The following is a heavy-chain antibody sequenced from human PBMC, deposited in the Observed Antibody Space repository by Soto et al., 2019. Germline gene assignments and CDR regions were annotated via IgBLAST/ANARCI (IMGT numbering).Heavy chain of an antibody. V-gene: IGHV4-34*01. Sequence: SETLSLTCAVYGGSFSGYYWSWIRQPPGKGLEWIGEINHSGSTNYNPSIKSRVNISVDTSKNQFSLKLSSVTAADAAVYYFARLDTYYDILTGYPYFDYWGQGTLVTVSS. CDR2: INHSGST. CDR3: ARLDTYYDILTGYPYFDY. J-gene: IGHJ4*02. CDR1: GGSFSGYY. D-gene: IGHD3-9*01.